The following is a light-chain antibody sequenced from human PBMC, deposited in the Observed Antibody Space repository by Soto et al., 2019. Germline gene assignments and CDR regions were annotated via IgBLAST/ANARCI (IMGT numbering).Light chain of an antibody. V-gene: IGKV3-11*01. CDR1: QSVNSY. CDR2: DAS. J-gene: IGKJ2*01. CDR3: QQRNNWPPST. Sequence: EVVLTQSPATLSLSPGERATLACRASQSVNSYLAWYQQKPGQAPRLLIYDASIRATGIPARFSGSVSGTDFTLTISSLEPEDFAVYYCQQRNNWPPSTFGQGTKLEIK.